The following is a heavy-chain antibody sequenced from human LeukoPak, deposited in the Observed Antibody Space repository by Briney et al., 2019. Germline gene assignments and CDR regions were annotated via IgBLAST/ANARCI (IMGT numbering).Heavy chain of an antibody. CDR3: ARDMYPSRRNEYSSSSVSYFDY. CDR2: IYYSGST. Sequence: PSETLSLTCTVSGGSISSSSYYWGWIRQPPGKGPEWIGSIYYSGSTYYNPSLKSRVTISVDTSKNQFSLKLSSVTAADTAVYYCARDMYPSRRNEYSSSSVSYFDYWGQGTLVTVSS. D-gene: IGHD6-6*01. CDR1: GGSISSSSYY. V-gene: IGHV4-39*07. J-gene: IGHJ4*02.